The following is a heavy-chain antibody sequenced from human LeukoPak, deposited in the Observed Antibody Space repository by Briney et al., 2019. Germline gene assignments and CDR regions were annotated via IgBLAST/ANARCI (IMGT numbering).Heavy chain of an antibody. CDR1: GATFRNYW. D-gene: IGHD3-9*01. J-gene: IGHJ4*02. CDR2: INSDGKST. Sequence: GGSLRLSCAASGATFRNYWMHWVRQAPGKGLVWVSRINSDGKSTTYADSVKGRITISRDNSKNTLYLQMNSLRAEDTAVYYCAKASYDILTGYYHYWGQGTLVTVSS. CDR3: AKASYDILTGYYHY. V-gene: IGHV3-74*01.